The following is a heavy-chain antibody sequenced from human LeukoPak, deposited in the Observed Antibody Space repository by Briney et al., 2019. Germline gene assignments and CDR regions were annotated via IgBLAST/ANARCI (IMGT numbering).Heavy chain of an antibody. V-gene: IGHV4-39*07. D-gene: IGHD3-3*01. CDR2: IYDSGST. CDR1: GGSIRSSYYY. CDR3: ARGPFGVVIPNWFDP. J-gene: IGHJ5*02. Sequence: PSETLSLTCTVSGGSIRSSYYYWGWIRQPPGKGLEWIGSIYDSGSTNYNPSLKSRVTISVDTSKNQFSLKLSSVTAADTAVYYCARGPFGVVIPNWFDPWGQGTLVTVSS.